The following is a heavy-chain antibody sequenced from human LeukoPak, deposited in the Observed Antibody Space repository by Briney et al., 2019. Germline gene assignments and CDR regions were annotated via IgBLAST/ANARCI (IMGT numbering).Heavy chain of an antibody. D-gene: IGHD1-14*01. CDR2: IIPIFGTA. V-gene: IGHV1-69*13. Sequence: SVKVSCKASGYTFTSYGISWVRQAPGQGLEWMGGIIPIFGTANYAQKFQGRVTITADESTSTAYMELSSLRSEDTAVYYCARDGDGGQNHDYWGQGTLVTVSS. J-gene: IGHJ4*02. CDR1: GYTFTSYG. CDR3: ARDGDGGQNHDY.